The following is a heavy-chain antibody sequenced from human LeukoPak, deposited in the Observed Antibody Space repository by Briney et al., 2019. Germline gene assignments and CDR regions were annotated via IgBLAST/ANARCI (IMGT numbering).Heavy chain of an antibody. J-gene: IGHJ6*02. Sequence: GGSLRLSCVGSGFAFSSYWMSWARQAPGKGLEWVANIKQDGSEKYYVDSVKGRFTISRDNAKNSLYLQMSSLRAEDTAVYYCARDSSWHQYHYYGMDVWGQGTTVTVSS. D-gene: IGHD2-2*01. V-gene: IGHV3-7*03. CDR1: GFAFSSYW. CDR2: IKQDGSEK. CDR3: ARDSSWHQYHYYGMDV.